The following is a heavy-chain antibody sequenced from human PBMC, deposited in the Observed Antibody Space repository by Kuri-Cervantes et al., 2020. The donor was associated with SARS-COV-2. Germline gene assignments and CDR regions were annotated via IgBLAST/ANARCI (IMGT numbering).Heavy chain of an antibody. CDR3: ARVLRYYDSSGYLGSFDP. CDR1: GVSISSYY. D-gene: IGHD3-22*01. Sequence: SETLSLTCTVSGVSISSYYWSWIRQPAGKGLKWIGRIYTSGSTNYNPSLKSRVTMSVDTSKNQFSLKLSSVTAADTAVYYCARVLRYYDSSGYLGSFDPWGQGTLVTVSS. J-gene: IGHJ5*02. CDR2: IYTSGST. V-gene: IGHV4-4*07.